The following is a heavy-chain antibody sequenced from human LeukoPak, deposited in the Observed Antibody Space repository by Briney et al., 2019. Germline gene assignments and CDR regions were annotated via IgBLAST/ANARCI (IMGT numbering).Heavy chain of an antibody. CDR2: ISHSGST. V-gene: IGHV4-39*07. J-gene: IGHJ5*02. Sequence: SETLSLICTVSGGSISTISSSSHFWWGWIRQPPGKGLEWIGSISHSGSTYYNPSLESRVTISVDTSNNRFSLEVSSVTAADTAVYYCARDCCDYRGWFDPWGQGSLVTVSS. D-gene: IGHD4-11*01. CDR1: GGSISTISSSSHF. CDR3: ARDCCDYRGWFDP.